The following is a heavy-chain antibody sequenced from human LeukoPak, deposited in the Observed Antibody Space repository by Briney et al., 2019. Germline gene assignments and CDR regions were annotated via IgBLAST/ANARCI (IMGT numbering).Heavy chain of an antibody. Sequence: GGSLRLSCAASGFAFSSYAMSWVRQAPGKGLEWVSLIGGSGDSTYYADSVKGRFTISRDNSKNTLYLRMNSLRADDTAVYYCAKEGPGGGGYFDDWGQGTLVTVSS. CDR2: IGGSGDST. CDR3: AKEGPGGGGYFDD. CDR1: GFAFSSYA. D-gene: IGHD3-16*01. V-gene: IGHV3-23*01. J-gene: IGHJ4*02.